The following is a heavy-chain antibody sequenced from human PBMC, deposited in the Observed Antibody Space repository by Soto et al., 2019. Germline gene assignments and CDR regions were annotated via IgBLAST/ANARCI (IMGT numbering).Heavy chain of an antibody. CDR1: GGSISSSTYH. J-gene: IGHJ4*02. CDR2: IYYSGTT. D-gene: IGHD3-16*01. V-gene: IGHV4-39*01. Sequence: QLQLQESGPGLVKPSETLSLTCTVSGGSISSSTYHWGWIRQPPGKGLEWIGNIYYSGTTYYNPSLKSRVTISIDTSKNQSTPQLTSVPAADTAVYYCATYGGGTGLLDHWGQGILVTVSS. CDR3: ATYGGGTGLLDH.